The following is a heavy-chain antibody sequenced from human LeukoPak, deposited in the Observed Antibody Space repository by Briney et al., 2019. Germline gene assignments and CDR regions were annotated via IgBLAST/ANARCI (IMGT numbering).Heavy chain of an antibody. V-gene: IGHV4-39*07. Sequence: SETLSLTCTVSGDSISSTTYYWGWIRQPPGKGLEWIGNIYYGGSTYYNPSLKSRVTISLDTSKNHFSLKLSSMTAADTAVYFCARSSTVEPFFDYWGQGTLVTVSS. J-gene: IGHJ4*02. CDR3: ARSSTVEPFFDY. CDR1: GDSISSTTYY. D-gene: IGHD4-23*01. CDR2: IYYGGST.